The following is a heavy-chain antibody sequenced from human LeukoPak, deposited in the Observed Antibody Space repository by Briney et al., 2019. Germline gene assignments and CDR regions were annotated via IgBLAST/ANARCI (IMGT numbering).Heavy chain of an antibody. CDR3: TTDDLGYLFGGHYFDY. CDR1: GFTFSNND. CDR2: ISGSGYST. Sequence: PGGSLRLSCAASGFTFSNNDMNWVRQAPGKGLEWLSLISGSGYSTNYADSVKGRFTISRDTSKNTLYLQMNSLKTEDTAVYYCTTDDLGYLFGGHYFDYWGQGTLVTVSS. V-gene: IGHV3-23*01. J-gene: IGHJ4*02. D-gene: IGHD3-22*01.